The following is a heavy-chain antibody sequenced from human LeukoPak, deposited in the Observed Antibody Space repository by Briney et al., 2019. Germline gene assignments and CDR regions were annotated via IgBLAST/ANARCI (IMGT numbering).Heavy chain of an antibody. CDR3: AKGGYCSSSSCYYGWFEP. V-gene: IGHV3-23*01. CDR2: TSAGGSST. D-gene: IGHD2-2*01. J-gene: IGHJ5*02. Sequence: PGGSLRLSCAASGFSFSRYAMHCVRQAPGKGLEWVSNTSAGGSSTYYADSVKGRVTISRDNSKNTFYLQMNSLRAEDTAAYYCAKGGYCSSSSCYYGWFEPWGQGTLVTVSS. CDR1: GFSFSRYA.